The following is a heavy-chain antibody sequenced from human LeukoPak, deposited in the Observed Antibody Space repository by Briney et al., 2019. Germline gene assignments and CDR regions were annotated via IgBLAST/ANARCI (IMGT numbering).Heavy chain of an antibody. CDR2: ISHSGGT. J-gene: IGHJ4*02. CDR1: VNSFSSGTSS. Sequence: PSLTLYITCADAVNSFSSGTSSHTSIRQPPRNRLSWIGFISHSGGTYYNPSLKSRVTMSVDRSENQFSLKLSSVTAADTAVYYCARGLIVPSTIFDYWGQGALVTVSS. V-gene: IGHV4-30-2*01. D-gene: IGHD2-2*01. CDR3: ARGLIVPSTIFDY.